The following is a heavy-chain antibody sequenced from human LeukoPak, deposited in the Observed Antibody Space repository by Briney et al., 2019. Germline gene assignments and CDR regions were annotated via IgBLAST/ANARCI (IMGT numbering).Heavy chain of an antibody. J-gene: IGHJ6*03. CDR2: IYYSGST. CDR3: ARINGITIFGVVITYYYYYYMDV. Sequence: SETLSRTSTVSGASISGSGYYWGWLRQPPGKGLEWIGRIYYSGSTYYYPSLKSRVTISVNTSKNQFSLKLSSVAAADTAVYYCARINGITIFGVVITYYYYYYMDVWGKGTTVTVSS. CDR1: GASISGSGYY. V-gene: IGHV4-39*07. D-gene: IGHD3-3*01.